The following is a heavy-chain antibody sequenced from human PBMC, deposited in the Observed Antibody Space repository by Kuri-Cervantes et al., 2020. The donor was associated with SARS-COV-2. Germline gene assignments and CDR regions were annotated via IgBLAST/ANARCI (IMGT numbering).Heavy chain of an antibody. CDR1: GFTFGDYA. D-gene: IGHD3-22*01. J-gene: IGHJ4*02. Sequence: GGSLRLSCTASGFTFGDYAMSWFRQAPGKGLEWVGFIRSKAYGGTAEYAASVKGRYTISRDDSKNTLYLQMNSLKTEDTAVYYCTTEGHYYDSSGYPYWGQGTLVTVSS. CDR3: TTEGHYYDSSGYPY. CDR2: IRSKAYGGTA. V-gene: IGHV3-49*03.